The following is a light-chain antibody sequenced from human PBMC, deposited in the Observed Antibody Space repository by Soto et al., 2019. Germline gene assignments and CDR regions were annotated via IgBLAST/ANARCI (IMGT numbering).Light chain of an antibody. CDR1: ISDVGGYNY. J-gene: IGLJ1*01. Sequence: QCLLTQPRSVSGSRGQSFTISCTGTISDVGGYNYVSWYQLHPGKAPKLMVFEVSNRPSGVSYRFSGSKSGNTASLTISGLQAEDEANYFCRSYPISTAYLFGTGTKVTVL. V-gene: IGLV2-14*01. CDR2: EVS. CDR3: RSYPISTAYL.